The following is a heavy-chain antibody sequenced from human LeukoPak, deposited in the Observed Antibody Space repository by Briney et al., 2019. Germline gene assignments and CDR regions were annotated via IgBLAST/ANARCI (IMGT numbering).Heavy chain of an antibody. D-gene: IGHD2-2*01. V-gene: IGHV3-23*01. CDR3: ARDSRCSRSDCDY. J-gene: IGHJ4*02. Sequence: PGGSLRLSCAASGFTVSSYSMSWVRQAPGKGLEWVSAIRSSGGTTYYADSVKGRFTISRDNSKNTLYLQMNSLRAEDTAVYYCARDSRCSRSDCDYWGQGTLVTVSS. CDR1: GFTVSSYS. CDR2: IRSSGGTT.